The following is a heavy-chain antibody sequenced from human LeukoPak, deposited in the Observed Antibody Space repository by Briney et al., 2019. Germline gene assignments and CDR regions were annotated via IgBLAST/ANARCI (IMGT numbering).Heavy chain of an antibody. V-gene: IGHV3-7*01. D-gene: IGHD5-12*01. J-gene: IGHJ3*02. CDR3: AKPITITGATDGFDI. Sequence: GGSLRLSCAASGFAFSTYWMNWIRQAPGKGLEWVANIKQDGSEKYYLDSVEGRFTISRDNAKNLLYLQMSNLRAEDTAVYYCAKPITITGATDGFDIWGQGAKAIVSS. CDR2: IKQDGSEK. CDR1: GFAFSTYW.